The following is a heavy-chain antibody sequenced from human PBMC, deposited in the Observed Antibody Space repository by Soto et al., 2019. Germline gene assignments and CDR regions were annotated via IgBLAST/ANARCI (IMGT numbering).Heavy chain of an antibody. J-gene: IGHJ3*02. CDR1: GFTFSDHH. CDR2: ARNKAHSYTT. D-gene: IGHD3-3*01. CDR3: ARFPVDPYYDFWSGYYTQGAFDI. Sequence: EVQLVESGGGLVQPGGSLRLSCAASGFTFSDHHMDWVRQAPGKGLEWVGRARNKAHSYTTAYAASVKGRFTISRDDSKNSLSLQMNSLKTEDTAVYFCARFPVDPYYDFWSGYYTQGAFDIWGQGTMVTVSS. V-gene: IGHV3-72*01.